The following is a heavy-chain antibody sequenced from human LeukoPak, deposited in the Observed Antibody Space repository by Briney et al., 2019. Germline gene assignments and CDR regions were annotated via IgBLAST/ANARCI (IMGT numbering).Heavy chain of an antibody. CDR1: GGSFSGYY. D-gene: IGHD4-17*01. Sequence: SETLSLTCAVYGGSFSGYYWSWLRQPPGKGLDGIGEINHSGSTNYNPSLKSRVTISVDTSKNQFSLKLSSVTAADTAVYYCASSSSSDYGTKTDSIVNYWGQGTLVTVSS. CDR3: ASSSSSDYGTKTDSIVNY. V-gene: IGHV4-34*01. CDR2: INHSGST. J-gene: IGHJ4*02.